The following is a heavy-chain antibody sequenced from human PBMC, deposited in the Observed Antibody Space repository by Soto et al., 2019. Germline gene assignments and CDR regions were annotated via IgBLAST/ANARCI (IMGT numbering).Heavy chain of an antibody. J-gene: IGHJ6*02. V-gene: IGHV1-46*01. CDR3: AIMGLKSIAVAAATGRNYFISYGMEV. CDR1: GYTFTSYY. Sequence: ASVKVSCKASGYTFTSYYMHWVRQAPGQGLEWMGIINPSGGSTSYAQKFQGRVTMTRDTSTSTVYMELSSLRSEDTAVYYCAIMGLKSIAVAAATGRNYFISYGMEVWGEVVTVT. D-gene: IGHD6-19*01. CDR2: INPSGGST.